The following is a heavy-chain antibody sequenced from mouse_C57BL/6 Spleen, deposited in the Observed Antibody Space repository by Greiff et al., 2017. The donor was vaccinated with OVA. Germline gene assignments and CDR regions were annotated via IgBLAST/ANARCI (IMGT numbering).Heavy chain of an antibody. J-gene: IGHJ3*01. CDR3: TGSSPFAY. CDR1: GYTFTDYE. V-gene: IGHV1-15*01. Sequence: LQESGAELVRPGASVTLSCKASGYTFTDYEMHWVKQTPVHGLEWIGAIDPETGGTAYNQKFKGKAILTADKSSSTAYMELRSLTSEDSAVYYCTGSSPFAYWGQGTLVTVSA. CDR2: IDPETGGT. D-gene: IGHD1-1*01.